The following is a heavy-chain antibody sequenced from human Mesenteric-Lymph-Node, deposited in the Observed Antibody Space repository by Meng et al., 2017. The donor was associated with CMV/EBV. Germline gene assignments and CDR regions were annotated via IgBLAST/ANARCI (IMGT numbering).Heavy chain of an antibody. Sequence: RTVSVGSLGSGGYYWSWIRQHPGKGLEWIGYIYYSGSTYYTPSLKRRVTISVDTSKNQFSLTLSSVTAADTAVYYCARELSSGALDWGQGTLVTVSS. V-gene: IGHV4-31*03. CDR2: IYYSGST. D-gene: IGHD2-15*01. CDR3: ARELSSGALD. CDR1: VGSLGSGGYY. J-gene: IGHJ4*02.